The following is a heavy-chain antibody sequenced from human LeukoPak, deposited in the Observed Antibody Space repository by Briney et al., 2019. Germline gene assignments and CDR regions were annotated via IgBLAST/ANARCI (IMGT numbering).Heavy chain of an antibody. V-gene: IGHV3-53*01. J-gene: IGHJ4*02. CDR1: GFTVSSNY. D-gene: IGHD6-19*01. CDR2: IYSGGTT. Sequence: PGGSLRRSCAASGFTVSSNYMSWARQPPGKGLEWVSVIYSGGTTFYADSVKGRFTISRDNSRNTLYLQMNSLRADDTSVYYFTKLKGWYGDGYFDYWGQGIVVTVSS. CDR3: TKLKGWYGDGYFDY.